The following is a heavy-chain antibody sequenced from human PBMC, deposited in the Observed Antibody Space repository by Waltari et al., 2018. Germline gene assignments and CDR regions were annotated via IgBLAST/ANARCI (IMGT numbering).Heavy chain of an antibody. CDR2: ISYDGSNK. Sequence: QVQLVESGGGVVQPGRSLRLSCAASGFTFSSYAMHWVRQAPGKGLEWVAVISYDGSNKYYADSVKGRFTISRDNSKNTLYLQMNSLRAEDTAVYYCALRGSLDAFDIWGQGTMVTVSS. V-gene: IGHV3-30-3*01. CDR1: GFTFSSYA. CDR3: ALRGSLDAFDI. J-gene: IGHJ3*02. D-gene: IGHD1-26*01.